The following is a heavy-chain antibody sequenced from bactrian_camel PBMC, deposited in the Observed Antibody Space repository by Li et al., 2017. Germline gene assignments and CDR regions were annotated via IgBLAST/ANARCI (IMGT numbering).Heavy chain of an antibody. D-gene: IGHD5*01. Sequence: VQLVESGGGLVQPGGSLRLSCATSGFTFSTWYMSWVRQIPGKGLDWVSNIYSDDRYTAHADSVKGRFTISRDNAKNTVYLQMNSLKSEDTALYYCATGYGWGNRYWGQGTQVTVS. CDR2: IYSDDRYT. J-gene: IGHJ4*01. V-gene: IGHV3-2*01. CDR1: GFTFSTWY. CDR3: ATGYGWGNRY.